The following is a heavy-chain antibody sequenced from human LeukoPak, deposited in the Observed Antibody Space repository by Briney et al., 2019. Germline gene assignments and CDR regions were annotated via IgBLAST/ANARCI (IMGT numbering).Heavy chain of an antibody. CDR3: ARDLGGGSGSYNVDY. J-gene: IGHJ4*02. V-gene: IGHV3-33*01. CDR1: GFTFSSYG. CDR2: IWYDGSNK. Sequence: GGSLRLSCAASGFTFSSYGMHWVRQAPGKGLEWVAVIWYDGSNKYYADSVKGRFTISRDNSKNMLYLQMNSLRAEDTAVYYCARDLGGGSGSYNVDYWGQGTLVTVSS. D-gene: IGHD3-10*01.